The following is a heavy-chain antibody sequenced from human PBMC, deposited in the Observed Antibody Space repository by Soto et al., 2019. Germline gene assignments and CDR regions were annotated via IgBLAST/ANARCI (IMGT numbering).Heavy chain of an antibody. V-gene: IGHV3-20*04. Sequence: LRLSCAASGFTFDDYGMSWVRQAPGKGLEWVSGINWNGGSTGYADSVKGRFTISRDNVKNSLHLQMNGLRDEDTAVYYCARDYYDGSGSLWGQGTLVTVSS. CDR3: ARDYYDGSGSL. J-gene: IGHJ4*02. CDR1: GFTFDDYG. CDR2: INWNGGST. D-gene: IGHD3-22*01.